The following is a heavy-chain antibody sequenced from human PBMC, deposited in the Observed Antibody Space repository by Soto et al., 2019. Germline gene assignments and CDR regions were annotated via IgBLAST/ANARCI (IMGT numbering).Heavy chain of an antibody. D-gene: IGHD3-16*01. CDR3: ATVYTAAWSTHNYYYMDV. CDR1: GGSFSGYY. V-gene: IGHV4-34*01. CDR2: INHSGST. J-gene: IGHJ6*03. Sequence: SETLSLTCAVYGGSFSGYYWSWIRQPPGKGLEWIGEINHSGSTNYNPSLKSRVTISVDTSKNQFSLKLSSVTAADTAVYYCATVYTAAWSTHNYYYMDVWAKGNTVTVSS.